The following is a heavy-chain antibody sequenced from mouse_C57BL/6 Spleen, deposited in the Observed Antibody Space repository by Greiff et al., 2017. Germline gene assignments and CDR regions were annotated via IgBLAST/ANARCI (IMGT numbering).Heavy chain of an antibody. Sequence: VKLQESGAELVRHGTSVKMSCKASGYTFTNYWIGWARQRPGPCLEWIGDIYPGGGYTNYNEKFKGKATLTADKSSSTAYMQFSSLTSEDSAIYYCATQGGKGPWFAYWGQGTLVTVSA. CDR1: GYTFTNYW. J-gene: IGHJ3*01. CDR2: IYPGGGYT. D-gene: IGHD1-1*01. V-gene: IGHV1-63*01. CDR3: ATQGGKGPWFAY.